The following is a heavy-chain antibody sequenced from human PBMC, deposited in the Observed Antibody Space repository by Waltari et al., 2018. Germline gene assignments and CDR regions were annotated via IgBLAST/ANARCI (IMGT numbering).Heavy chain of an antibody. D-gene: IGHD3-22*01. V-gene: IGHV4-61*02. J-gene: IGHJ4*02. CDR1: GGSISSSSYY. CDR3: ARLGDYDSRGFLYYFDN. CDR2: IYGSGNS. Sequence: QVQLQESGPGLVKPSQTLSLTCTVSGGSISSSSYYWSWTRQPAGKGLEWIGRIYGSGNSNYNPSFKSRVTISVDTSKNQFSLYLNSVTAADTAIYYCARLGDYDSRGFLYYFDNWGQGTLVIVSS.